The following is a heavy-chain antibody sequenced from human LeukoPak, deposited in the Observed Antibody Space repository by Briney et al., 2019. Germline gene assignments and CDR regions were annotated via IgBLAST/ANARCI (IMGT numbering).Heavy chain of an antibody. CDR3: ARGPLYHYDSSGYYYDY. D-gene: IGHD3-22*01. CDR2: IIPIFGTA. CDR1: GGTFSSYA. V-gene: IGHV1-69*13. Sequence: SVKVSCKASGGTFSSYAISWVRQAPGQGLEWMGGIIPIFGTANYAQKFQGRVTITADESTSTAYMELSSLRSEDTAVYYCARGPLYHYDSSGYYYDYWGQGTLVTVSS. J-gene: IGHJ4*02.